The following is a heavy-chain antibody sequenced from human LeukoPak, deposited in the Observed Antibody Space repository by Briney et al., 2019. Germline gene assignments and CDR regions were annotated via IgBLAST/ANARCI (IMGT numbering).Heavy chain of an antibody. Sequence: GGSLRLSCAASGFTFSSYAMSWVRQAPGKGLEFVSVIYNGDTTYYADSVKGRFTISRDNSKNTLFLQTDSLRAEDTAVYYCARDAWGIAVAGLLYWGQGTLVTVSS. V-gene: IGHV3-53*01. J-gene: IGHJ4*02. CDR1: GFTFSSYA. CDR2: IYNGDTT. D-gene: IGHD6-19*01. CDR3: ARDAWGIAVAGLLY.